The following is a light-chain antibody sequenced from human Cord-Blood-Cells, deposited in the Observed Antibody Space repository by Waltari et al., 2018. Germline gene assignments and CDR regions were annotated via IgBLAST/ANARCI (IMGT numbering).Light chain of an antibody. J-gene: IGKJ4*01. CDR3: QQYNNWLT. Sequence: EIVMTQSPATLSVSPGERATLSCRASQSVSSNFAWYQHKPGQAPRLLIYGASTRATCIPARFSGSGSGTEFTLTISSLQSEDFAVYYCQQYNNWLTFGGGTKVEIK. CDR2: GAS. V-gene: IGKV3-15*01. CDR1: QSVSSN.